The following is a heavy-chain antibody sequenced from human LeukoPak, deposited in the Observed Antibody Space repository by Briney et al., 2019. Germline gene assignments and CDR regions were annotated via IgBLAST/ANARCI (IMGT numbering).Heavy chain of an antibody. V-gene: IGHV1-69*04. Sequence: SVKVSCKASGGTFSSYAISWVRQAPGQGLEWMGRIIPILGIANYAQKFQGRVTITADKSTSTAYMELSSLRSEDTAVYYCARDLMVRGVEYYFDYWGQRTLVTVSS. CDR3: ARDLMVRGVEYYFDY. CDR1: GGTFSSYA. CDR2: IIPILGIA. D-gene: IGHD3-10*01. J-gene: IGHJ4*02.